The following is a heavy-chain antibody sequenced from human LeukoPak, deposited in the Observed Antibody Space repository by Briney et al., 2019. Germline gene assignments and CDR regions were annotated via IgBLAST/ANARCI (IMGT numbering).Heavy chain of an antibody. Sequence: GGSLRLSCAASGFTFSNYAIHWVRQAPGKGLEWVALIRYDGSNKYYVDSVKGRFTISRDNSKNTLYLQMNSLRAEDTAVYYCAKPSLYYYDTSGYYRYWYFDLWGRGTLVTVSS. V-gene: IGHV3-30*02. J-gene: IGHJ2*01. CDR3: AKPSLYYYDTSGYYRYWYFDL. D-gene: IGHD3-22*01. CDR2: IRYDGSNK. CDR1: GFTFSNYA.